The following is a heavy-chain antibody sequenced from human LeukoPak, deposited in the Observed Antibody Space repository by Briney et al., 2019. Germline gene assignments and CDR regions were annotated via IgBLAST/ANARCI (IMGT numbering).Heavy chain of an antibody. CDR3: AREPSGWYYMDV. D-gene: IGHD6-19*01. Sequence: GGSLRLSCAASGFTFSSYGMHWVRQAPGKGLEWVAFIRYDGSNKYYADSVKGRFTISRDSSKNTLYLQMNSLRAEDTAVYYCAREPSGWYYMDVWGKGTTVTISS. CDR2: IRYDGSNK. CDR1: GFTFSSYG. V-gene: IGHV3-30*02. J-gene: IGHJ6*03.